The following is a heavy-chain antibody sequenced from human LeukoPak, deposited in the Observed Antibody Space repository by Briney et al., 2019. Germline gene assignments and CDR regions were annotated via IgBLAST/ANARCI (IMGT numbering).Heavy chain of an antibody. Sequence: TGGSLRLSCAASGFTFSSYAMHWVRQAPGKGLEWVAVISYDGSNKYYADSVKGRFTISRDKSKNTLYLQMNSLRGEDTAVYYCARSAAAGRIVATFDYWGQGTLVTVSS. CDR1: GFTFSSYA. J-gene: IGHJ4*02. CDR3: ARSAAAGRIVATFDY. CDR2: ISYDGSNK. D-gene: IGHD5-12*01. V-gene: IGHV3-30*04.